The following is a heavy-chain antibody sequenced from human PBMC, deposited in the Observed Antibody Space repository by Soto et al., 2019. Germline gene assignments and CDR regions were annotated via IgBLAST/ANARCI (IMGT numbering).Heavy chain of an antibody. V-gene: IGHV1-46*01. CDR2: INPSGGST. D-gene: IGHD2-15*01. Sequence: QVQLVQSGAEVKEPGASVKVSCKASGYTFTSYYLHWVRQAPGQGLECMGIINPSGGSTNYAQKDQDRVNMTRDTSTSTVYREQRSLRSQDTAVYYCERLGCSGCSCYAVDYWGQGPLVTVSS. J-gene: IGHJ4*02. CDR3: ERLGCSGCSCYAVDY. CDR1: GYTFTSYY.